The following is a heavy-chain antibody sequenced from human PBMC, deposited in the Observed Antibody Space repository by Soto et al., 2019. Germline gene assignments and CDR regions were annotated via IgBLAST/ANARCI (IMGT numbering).Heavy chain of an antibody. Sequence: QVQLVQSGAELKKPGSSVKVSCEASGGSFSKKAISWVRQAPGQGLEWMGGINTKFGATNYAPKFQGRITITADESTNTVNMALSSLTSEDMAVYYCARGASSGFEYWYFDLWGRGTVVSVSS. V-gene: IGHV1-69*01. CDR3: ARGASSGFEYWYFDL. J-gene: IGHJ2*01. D-gene: IGHD5-12*01. CDR2: INTKFGAT. CDR1: GGSFSKKA.